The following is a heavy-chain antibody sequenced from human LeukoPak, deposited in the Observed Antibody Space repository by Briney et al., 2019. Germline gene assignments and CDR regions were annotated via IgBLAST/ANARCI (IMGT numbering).Heavy chain of an antibody. J-gene: IGHJ4*02. Sequence: SQTLSLTCAISGDSLSSYSAPWIWIRHSPSRGLEWLGRTYYRSKWYNDYAVSVKTRITINADTSKNQFSLQLNSVTPEDTAVYYCARDKKIDQWLVQGTYYFDYWGQGTLVTVSS. V-gene: IGHV6-1*01. CDR2: TYYRSKWYN. D-gene: IGHD6-19*01. CDR3: ARDKKIDQWLVQGTYYFDY. CDR1: GDSLSSYSAP.